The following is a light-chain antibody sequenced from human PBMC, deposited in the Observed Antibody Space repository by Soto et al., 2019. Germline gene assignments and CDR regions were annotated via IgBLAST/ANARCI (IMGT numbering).Light chain of an antibody. J-gene: IGKJ5*01. CDR1: QSVSSNY. Sequence: EIVLTQSPGTLSLSSGERATLSCRASQSVSSNYLAWYQQKPGEAPGLLIHGASRRATGIPDRCSGSGSGTDFTLTISSLEPEDFAVYYCQQRSNWPPITFGQGTRLEIK. CDR3: QQRSNWPPIT. CDR2: GAS. V-gene: IGKV3D-20*02.